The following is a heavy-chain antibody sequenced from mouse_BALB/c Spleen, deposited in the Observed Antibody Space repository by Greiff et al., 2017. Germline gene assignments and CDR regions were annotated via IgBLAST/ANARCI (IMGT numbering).Heavy chain of an antibody. CDR1: GFTFTSYG. V-gene: IGHV5-6*01. D-gene: IGHD1-1*01. Sequence: EVPGVESGGDLVKPGGSLKLSCAASGFTFTSYGMSWVRQTPDKRLEWVATISSGGSYTYYPDSVKGRFTISRDNAKNTLYLQMSGLKSEDTAMYYCARQDDYYGSSYRYFDYWGQGTTLTVSS. J-gene: IGHJ2*01. CDR3: ARQDDYYGSSYRYFDY. CDR2: ISSGGSYT.